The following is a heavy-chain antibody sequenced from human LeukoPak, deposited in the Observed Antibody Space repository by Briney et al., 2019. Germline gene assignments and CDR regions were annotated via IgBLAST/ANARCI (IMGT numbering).Heavy chain of an antibody. CDR1: GLTFSSYA. CDR3: AKGGGGLFDY. Sequence: PGGSLRLSCAASGLTFSSYAMSWVRQAPGKGLEWVSGISGSGSSTYYADSVKGRFTISRDNSKNTLYLQMNSLRAEDTAVYYCAKGGGGLFDYWGQGTLVTVSS. D-gene: IGHD3-16*01. J-gene: IGHJ4*02. V-gene: IGHV3-23*01. CDR2: ISGSGSST.